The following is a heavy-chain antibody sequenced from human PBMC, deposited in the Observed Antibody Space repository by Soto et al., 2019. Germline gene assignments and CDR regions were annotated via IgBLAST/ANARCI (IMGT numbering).Heavy chain of an antibody. CDR1: AFAFNIYA. CDR3: AKVGILEWLLPYFDH. CDR2: ISGSGDST. D-gene: IGHD3-3*01. Sequence: TGGSLRLSCAASAFAFNIYAMSWVRQAPGKGLEWVSAISGSGDSTEYADSVKGRFTISRDNSKNMLYLQMNSLRAEDTAVYYCAKVGILEWLLPYFDHWGQGTPVTVSS. J-gene: IGHJ4*02. V-gene: IGHV3-23*01.